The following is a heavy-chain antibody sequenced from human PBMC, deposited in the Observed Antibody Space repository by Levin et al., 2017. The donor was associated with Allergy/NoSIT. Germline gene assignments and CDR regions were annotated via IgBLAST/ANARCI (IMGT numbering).Heavy chain of an antibody. V-gene: IGHV3-9*01. CDR3: VKDVNSQLNGLEV. J-gene: IGHJ6*02. D-gene: IGHD2-2*01. CDR2: ISWNSGRI. Sequence: AGGSLRLSCVASGFTFDDYAMHWVRQLPGKGPEWVSGISWNSGRIGYADSVKGRFTISRDNAKNSLYLQMNSLRAEDTAMYHCVKDVNSQLNGLEVWGQGTTVTVPS. CDR1: GFTFDDYA.